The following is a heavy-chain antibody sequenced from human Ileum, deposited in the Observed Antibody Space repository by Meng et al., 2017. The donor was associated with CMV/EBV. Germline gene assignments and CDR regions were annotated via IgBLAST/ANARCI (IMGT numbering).Heavy chain of an antibody. CDR3: AKGEPRTGTTRGNYYHT. J-gene: IGHJ5*02. CDR1: GYIFTEFY. V-gene: IGHV1-2*02. Sequence: ASVKVSCKASGYIFTEFYLHWMRQAPGQGPEWMGWINPLSGGTKFAQRFQGRVAMARDTSNSTVYMDLSGLTSDDTAVYFCAKGEPRTGTTRGNYYHTWGQGTQVTVSS. D-gene: IGHD1-7*01. CDR2: INPLSGGT.